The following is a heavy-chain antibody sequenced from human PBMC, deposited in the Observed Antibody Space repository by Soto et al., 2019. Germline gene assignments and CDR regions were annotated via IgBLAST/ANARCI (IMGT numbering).Heavy chain of an antibody. CDR2: VFFSGST. D-gene: IGHD3-10*01. V-gene: IGHV4-39*01. J-gene: IGHJ4*02. CDR1: GDSIGTPDFY. CDR3: ARHRGPDNDHSLDQ. Sequence: LQESGPGLLKPSETLSLTCSVSGDSIGTPDFYWAWVRQPPGKALECIGSVFFSGSTFLNPSLKSRATISVDTSKNQMSLRLTSVTAADTAIYYCARHRGPDNDHSLDQRGQGTLITVSS.